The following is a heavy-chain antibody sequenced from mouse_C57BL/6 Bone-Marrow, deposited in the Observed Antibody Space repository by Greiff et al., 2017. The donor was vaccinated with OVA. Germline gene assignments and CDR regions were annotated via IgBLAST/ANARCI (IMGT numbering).Heavy chain of an antibody. CDR3: AGITTDPGFAD. D-gene: IGHD1-1*01. J-gene: IGHJ3*01. V-gene: IGHV1-7*01. Sequence: VQLQQSGAELAKPGASVKLSCKASGYTFTSYWMHWVKQRPGQGLEWIGYINPSSGYPKYNQKFKDKATLTADKSSSTAYMQLSSLTYEDSAVYYCAGITTDPGFADWGQGTLVTVSA. CDR1: GYTFTSYW. CDR2: INPSSGYP.